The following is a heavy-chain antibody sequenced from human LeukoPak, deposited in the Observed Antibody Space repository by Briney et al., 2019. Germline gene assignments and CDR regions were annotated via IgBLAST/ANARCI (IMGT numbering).Heavy chain of an antibody. CDR2: ISSNGDNT. J-gene: IGHJ4*02. D-gene: IGHD6-19*01. Sequence: GGSLRLSCSASGFPFNTYAIHWVRQAPGKGLEYVAGISSNGDNTDFADSAKGRFTISRDNSKNTLYLQMNSLRAEDTAVYYCAKLVRIAVAGTDFDYWGQGTLVTVSS. CDR3: AKLVRIAVAGTDFDY. V-gene: IGHV3-64*04. CDR1: GFPFNTYA.